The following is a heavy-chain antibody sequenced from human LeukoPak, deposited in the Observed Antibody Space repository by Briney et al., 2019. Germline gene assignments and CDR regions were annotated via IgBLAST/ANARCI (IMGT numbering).Heavy chain of an antibody. CDR2: IYYGGST. CDR1: GGSISSYY. J-gene: IGHJ6*02. Sequence: NPSETLSLTCTGSGGSISSYYWSWIRQPPGKGLEWIGYIYYGGSTNYNPSLKSRVTISVDTSKNQFSLKLSSVTAADTAVYYCARVPSMPYYYDSSGYYIYYYYGMDVWGQGTTVTVSS. CDR3: ARVPSMPYYYDSSGYYIYYYYGMDV. V-gene: IGHV4-59*01. D-gene: IGHD3-22*01.